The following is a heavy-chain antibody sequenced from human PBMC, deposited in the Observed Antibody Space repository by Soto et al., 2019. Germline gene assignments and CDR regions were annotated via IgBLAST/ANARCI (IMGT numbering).Heavy chain of an antibody. Sequence: PSETLSLTCSVSGGSISSYYWSWIRQPPGKGLEWIGYISYSGSTKYNPSLKSRLTISVDTSKNQFSLKLSSVTAADTAVYYCARDISSGGYYYFDYWGQGTPVTVSS. CDR2: ISYSGST. CDR3: ARDISSGGYYYFDY. CDR1: GGSISSYY. V-gene: IGHV4-59*01. J-gene: IGHJ4*02. D-gene: IGHD3-22*01.